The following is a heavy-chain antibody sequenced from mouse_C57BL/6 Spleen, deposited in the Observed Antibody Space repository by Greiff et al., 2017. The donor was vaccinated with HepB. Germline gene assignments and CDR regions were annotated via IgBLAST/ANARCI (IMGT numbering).Heavy chain of an antibody. V-gene: IGHV1-76*01. Sequence: VQLQQSGAELVRPGASVKLSCKASGYTFTDYYINWVKQRPGQGLEWIARIYPGSGNTYYNEKFKGKATLTAEKSSSTAYMQLSSLTSEDSAVYFCARGDYGNYRADYWGQGTTLTVSS. CDR3: ARGDYGNYRADY. CDR2: IYPGSGNT. CDR1: GYTFTDYY. J-gene: IGHJ2*01. D-gene: IGHD2-1*01.